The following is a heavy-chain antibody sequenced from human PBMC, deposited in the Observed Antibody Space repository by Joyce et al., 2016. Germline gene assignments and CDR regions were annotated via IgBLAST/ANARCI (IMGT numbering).Heavy chain of an antibody. V-gene: IGHV1-46*01. Sequence: QVQLVQSGAEMKRPGASVKVSCKTSGYIFTRFYMHWVRQAPGQGLEWMGRINPSGGSPTYAPKCRDRVTMTRDTSTTTVYLEMSSLRPEDTAVYYCARQMHDFGDYEAFDPWGQGTL. CDR1: GYIFTRFY. D-gene: IGHD4-17*01. J-gene: IGHJ5*02. CDR2: INPSGGSP. CDR3: ARQMHDFGDYEAFDP.